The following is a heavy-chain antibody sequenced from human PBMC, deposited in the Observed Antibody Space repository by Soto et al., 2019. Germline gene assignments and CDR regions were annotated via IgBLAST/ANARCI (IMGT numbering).Heavy chain of an antibody. CDR1: GFTFSNYW. Sequence: EVQLVESGGGLVQPGGSLRLSCAASGFTFSNYWTSWVRQAPGKGLEWVASINQDGSETYYVDSVRGRFTISRDNAKNSLYLQMNSLRAEDTAVYYCARDSAIFGVPFKDYWGREPWSPSPQ. J-gene: IGHJ4*02. CDR3: ARDSAIFGVPFKDY. V-gene: IGHV3-7*01. CDR2: INQDGSET. D-gene: IGHD3-3*01.